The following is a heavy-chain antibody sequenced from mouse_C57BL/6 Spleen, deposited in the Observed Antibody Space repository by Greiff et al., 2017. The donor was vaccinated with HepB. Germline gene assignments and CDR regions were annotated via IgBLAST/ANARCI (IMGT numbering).Heavy chain of an antibody. J-gene: IGHJ1*03. Sequence: QVQLQQSGPELVKPGASVKLSCKASGYTFTSYDINWVQQRPGQGLEWIGWIYPRDGSTKYNEKFKGKATLTVDTSSSTAYMELHSLTSEDSAVYFCARTSYGSRWYFDVWGTGTTVTVSS. CDR2: IYPRDGST. CDR1: GYTFTSYD. CDR3: ARTSYGSRWYFDV. D-gene: IGHD1-1*01. V-gene: IGHV1-85*01.